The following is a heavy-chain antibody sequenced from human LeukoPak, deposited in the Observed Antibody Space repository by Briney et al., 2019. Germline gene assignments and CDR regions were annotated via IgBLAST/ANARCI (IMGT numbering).Heavy chain of an antibody. J-gene: IGHJ4*02. CDR2: ISWNSGSI. D-gene: IGHD3-9*01. CDR3: ARALTGFIPGN. Sequence: GGSLRLSCAASGFTFDDYAMHWVRQAPGKGLEWVSGISWNSGSIGYADSVKGRFTISRDNAKNSLYLQMNSLRAEDTAVYYCARALTGFIPGNWGQGTLVTVSS. V-gene: IGHV3-9*01. CDR1: GFTFDDYA.